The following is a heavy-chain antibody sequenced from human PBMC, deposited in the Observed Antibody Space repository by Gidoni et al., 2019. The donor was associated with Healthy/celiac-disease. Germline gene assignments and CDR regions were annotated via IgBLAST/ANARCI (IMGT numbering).Heavy chain of an antibody. D-gene: IGHD3-22*01. CDR2: ISYDGSNK. CDR1: GFTFSSYA. Sequence: QVQLVESGGGVVQPGRSLRLSCAASGFTFSSYAMHWVRQAPGKGLEWVAVISYDGSNKYYADSVKGRFTISRDNSKNTLYLQMNSLRAEDTAVYYCARGEYYYDSGSFLDYWGQGTLVTVSS. CDR3: ARGEYYYDSGSFLDY. V-gene: IGHV3-30-3*01. J-gene: IGHJ4*02.